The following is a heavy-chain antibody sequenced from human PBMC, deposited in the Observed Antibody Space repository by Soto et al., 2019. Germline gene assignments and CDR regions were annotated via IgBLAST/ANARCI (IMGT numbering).Heavy chain of an antibody. CDR3: ARDRVLAGHTRYSSGWYSSYFDY. CDR2: IWYDGSNK. Sequence: SLRLSCAASGFTFSSYGMHWVRQAPGKGLEWVAVIWYDGSNKYYADSVKGRFTISRDNSKNTLYLQMNSLRAEDTAVYYCARDRVLAGHTRYSSGWYSSYFDYWGQGTLVTVSS. J-gene: IGHJ4*02. CDR1: GFTFSSYG. D-gene: IGHD6-19*01. V-gene: IGHV3-33*01.